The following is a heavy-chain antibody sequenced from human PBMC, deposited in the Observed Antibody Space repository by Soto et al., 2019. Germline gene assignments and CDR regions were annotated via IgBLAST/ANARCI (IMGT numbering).Heavy chain of an antibody. CDR3: AXERAVVVPDSINYFGMDG. CDR1: GFTFDDYT. Sequence: GGSLRLSCAASGFTFDDYTLHWVRQAPGKGLEWVSLISWDGNSTYYADSVKGRFTISRDNSKNSLFLQMNSLRSEDTALYYXAXERAVVVPDSINYFGMDGXGXXTTVXVXX. J-gene: IGHJ6*04. V-gene: IGHV3-43*01. D-gene: IGHD2-2*01. CDR2: ISWDGNST.